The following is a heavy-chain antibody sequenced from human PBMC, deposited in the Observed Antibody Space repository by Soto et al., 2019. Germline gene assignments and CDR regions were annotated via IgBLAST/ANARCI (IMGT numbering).Heavy chain of an antibody. Sequence: QVQLVQSGAEVKKPGASVKVSCKASGYTFTSYEINWVRQATGQGLEWMGWMNPNSGDTGYAQKFQGRVTMTRNTSLSTAHMELSRLRSEEPAVDYCGGGGLIWFGELLRWGQGTLVTVSS. CDR2: MNPNSGDT. J-gene: IGHJ4*02. V-gene: IGHV1-8*01. CDR3: GGGGLIWFGELLR. D-gene: IGHD3-10*01. CDR1: GYTFTSYE.